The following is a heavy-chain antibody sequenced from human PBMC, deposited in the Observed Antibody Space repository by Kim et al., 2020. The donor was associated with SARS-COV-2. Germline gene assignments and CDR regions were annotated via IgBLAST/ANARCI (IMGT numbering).Heavy chain of an antibody. J-gene: IGHJ5*02. CDR1: GGSISSSNW. Sequence: LRRTLSLTCAVSGGSISSSNWWSWVRQPPGKGLEWIGEIYHSGSTNYNPSLKSRVTISVDKSKNQFSLKLSSVTAADTAVYYCARRRGINMIVVTNQLPPWFDPLGQGTLITFSS. D-gene: IGHD3-22*01. CDR3: ARRRGINMIVVTNQLPPWFDP. CDR2: IYHSGST. V-gene: IGHV4-4*02.